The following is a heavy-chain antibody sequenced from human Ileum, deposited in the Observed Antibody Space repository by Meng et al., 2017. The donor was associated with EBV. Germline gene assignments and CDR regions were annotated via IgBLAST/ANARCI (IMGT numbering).Heavy chain of an antibody. CDR3: ARWAFIYSYGFDH. CDR2: IYHSGGT. J-gene: IGHJ4*02. Sequence: QLQLQAAGPGLGKPSGTLSLTCAVSGASITESNSWSWVRHPPGKGLEWIGEIYHSGGTNYNPSLKSRVTISVDKSKNQISLKLNSVTAADTAVYYCARWAFIYSYGFDHWGQGTLVTVSS. V-gene: IGHV4-4*02. D-gene: IGHD5-18*01. CDR1: GASITESNS.